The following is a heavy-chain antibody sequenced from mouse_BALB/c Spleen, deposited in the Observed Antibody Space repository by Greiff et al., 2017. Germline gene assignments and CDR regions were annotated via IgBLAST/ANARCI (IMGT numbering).Heavy chain of an antibody. CDR2: IDPENGDT. CDR3: NARSTPFAY. CDR1: GFNIKDYY. Sequence: VQLKQSGAELVRSGASVKLSCTASGFNIKDYYMHWVKQRPEQGLEWIGWIDPENGDTEYAPKFQGKATMTADTSSNTAYLQLSSLTSEDTAVYYCNARSTPFAYWGQGTLVTVSA. J-gene: IGHJ3*01. D-gene: IGHD2-1*01. V-gene: IGHV14-4*02.